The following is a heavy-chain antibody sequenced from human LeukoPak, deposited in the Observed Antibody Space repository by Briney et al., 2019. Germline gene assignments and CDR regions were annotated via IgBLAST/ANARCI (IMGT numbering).Heavy chain of an antibody. CDR1: GFTFSSYG. D-gene: IGHD1-1*01. CDR3: VKRFTTGTTNWFDP. J-gene: IGHJ5*02. V-gene: IGHV3-23*01. Sequence: GGSLRLSCAASGFTFSSYGMSWVRQAPGKGLEWVSAISGGGGSTYYADSVKGRFTISRDNSKNTLYLQMNSLRAEDTAVYYCVKRFTTGTTNWFDPWGQGTLVTVSS. CDR2: ISGGGGST.